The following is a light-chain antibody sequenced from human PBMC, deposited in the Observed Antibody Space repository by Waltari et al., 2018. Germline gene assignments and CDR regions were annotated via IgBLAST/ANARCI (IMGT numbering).Light chain of an antibody. CDR1: GSDVGGHDD. CDR2: EVT. V-gene: IGLV2-8*01. J-gene: IGLJ2*01. CDR3: SSYAGNNILI. Sequence: QSALSQPPSASGSPGQSVTISCTGTGSDVGGHDDVSWYQQHPGKGPKLLIFEVTKRPSGVPDRFSDSKSGNAASLTVSGLQVEDEADYYCSSYAGNNILIFGGGTKLTVL.